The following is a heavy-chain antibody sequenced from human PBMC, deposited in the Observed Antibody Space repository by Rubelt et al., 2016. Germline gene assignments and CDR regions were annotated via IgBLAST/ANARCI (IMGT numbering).Heavy chain of an antibody. CDR2: IYRDGST. Sequence: EVQLVESGGGLVQPGGSLRLSCAVTGFIVSTNDMTWVRQAPGKGLEWVSVIYRDGSTFYADSVKGRFTISRHNSENMVYLQMNSLRAEDTAVYYCARGFGGYYYNGMDVWGQGTTVTVSS. CDR1: GFIVSTND. D-gene: IGHD3-3*01. J-gene: IGHJ6*02. V-gene: IGHV3-53*04. CDR3: ARGFGGYYYNGMDV.